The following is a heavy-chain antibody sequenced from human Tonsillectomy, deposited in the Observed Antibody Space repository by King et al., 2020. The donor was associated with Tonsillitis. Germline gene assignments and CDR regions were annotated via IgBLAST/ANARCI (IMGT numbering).Heavy chain of an antibody. CDR1: GGSFSDYY. V-gene: IGHV4-34*01. J-gene: IGHJ4*02. D-gene: IGHD3-10*01. CDR3: ARGGRGRADY. Sequence: VQLQQWGAGLLKPSETLSLTCAVYGGSFSDYYWTWIRQPPGKGLEWIGEINHSGTTNYNPSLKSRVTISVETSKNQFSLKLSSVTAADTAVYYCARGGRGRADYWGQGTLVTVSS. CDR2: INHSGTT.